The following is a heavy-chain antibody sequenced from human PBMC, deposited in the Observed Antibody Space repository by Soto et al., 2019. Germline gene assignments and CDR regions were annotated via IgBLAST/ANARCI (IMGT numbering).Heavy chain of an antibody. CDR2: SNSDGSST. V-gene: IGHV3-74*01. CDR3: ERVPLGEISYNDY. Sequence: EVQLVESGGGLGQPEGSLRLSCAASGFTFSSYLMYWVRQAPGKGLVWVSRSNSDGSSTRYADSVKGRFTSSRDNAKHTLYLQINSLRAEDTGVYYFERVPLGEISYNDYWGQGTLVTVSS. J-gene: IGHJ4*02. D-gene: IGHD3-16*02. CDR1: GFTFSSYL.